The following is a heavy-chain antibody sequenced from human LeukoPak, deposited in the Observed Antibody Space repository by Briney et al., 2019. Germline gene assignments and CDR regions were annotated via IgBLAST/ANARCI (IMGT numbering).Heavy chain of an antibody. D-gene: IGHD2-15*01. CDR2: ISWNSAGI. CDR3: AKGSLTGLDVVPFDH. CDR1: GFTFDDYA. Sequence: GGSLRLSCAASGFTFDDYAMHWARQAPGKGLEWVSGISWNSAGIGYADSVKGRFTISRDNAKNSLYLQMNSLRAEDMALYYCAKGSLTGLDVVPFDHWGQGTLVTVSS. V-gene: IGHV3-9*03. J-gene: IGHJ4*02.